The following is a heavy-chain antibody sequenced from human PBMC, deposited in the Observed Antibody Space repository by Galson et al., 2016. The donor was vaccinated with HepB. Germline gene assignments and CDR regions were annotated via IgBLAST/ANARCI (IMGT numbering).Heavy chain of an antibody. CDR2: ISYDGTNK. V-gene: IGHV3-30*04. CDR3: ARDLLSWSGFGELLLSPNWFDP. D-gene: IGHD3-10*01. J-gene: IGHJ5*02. Sequence: SMRLSCAASGFTFSSFALHWVRQAPGKGLEWLAVISYDGTNKYYADSVKGRFTISRDSSKNTLYLQMNSLRPEDTAVYYCARDLLSWSGFGELLLSPNWFDPWGQGTLVTVSS. CDR1: GFTFSSFA.